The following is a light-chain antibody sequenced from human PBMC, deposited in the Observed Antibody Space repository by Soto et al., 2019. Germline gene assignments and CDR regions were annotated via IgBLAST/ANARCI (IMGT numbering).Light chain of an antibody. CDR2: VTS. Sequence: AIQMTQSPPPLSLSVEERVTLPSRAIQTVKNELGWYQQKPGKAPNLLINVTSNLQGGVPLRFSGSGSGTDFTLTISSLQPEDFATYYCLQDHSYPRTFGQGTRVEIK. V-gene: IGKV1-6*01. CDR3: LQDHSYPRT. CDR1: QTVKNE. J-gene: IGKJ1*01.